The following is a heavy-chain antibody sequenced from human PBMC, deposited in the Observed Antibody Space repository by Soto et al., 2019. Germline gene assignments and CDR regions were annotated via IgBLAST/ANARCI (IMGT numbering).Heavy chain of an antibody. D-gene: IGHD1-26*01. V-gene: IGHV2-5*02. Sequence: QITLKESGPTLVKPTQPLTLTCTFSGFSLSTTGMYVAWIRQPPGKALEWLALIYWDDDKRYSPSLKSRLTITKDTSKNQVVPTMTNMDPVDTATYYCARRREELAPSEVFDFWGQGTLVTVSS. CDR2: IYWDDDK. CDR3: ARRREELAPSEVFDF. J-gene: IGHJ4*02. CDR1: GFSLSTTGMY.